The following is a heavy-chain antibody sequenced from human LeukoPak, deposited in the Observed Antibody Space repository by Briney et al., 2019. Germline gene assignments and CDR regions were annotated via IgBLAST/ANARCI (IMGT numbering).Heavy chain of an antibody. CDR3: AKGSTAAVAGFSYYFDY. CDR1: GFTFDDYA. J-gene: IGHJ4*02. D-gene: IGHD6-19*01. Sequence: GGSLRLSCAASGFTFDDYAMHWVRQAPGKGLEWVSGISWNSGSIGYADSVEGRFTISRDNAKNSLYLQMNSLRAEDTALYYCAKGSTAAVAGFSYYFDYWGQGTLVTVSS. CDR2: ISWNSGSI. V-gene: IGHV3-9*01.